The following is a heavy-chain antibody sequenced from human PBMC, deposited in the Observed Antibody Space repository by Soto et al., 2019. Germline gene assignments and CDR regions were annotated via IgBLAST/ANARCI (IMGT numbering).Heavy chain of an antibody. D-gene: IGHD3-22*01. CDR2: INIDGIT. CDR3: ARGDGDNYDGHGYLARH. Sequence: EVQLVESGGGLVQPGGSLRLSCAASGFTFSSYWMHWVRQAPGKGLVWVSRINIDGITSYADSVKGRVNISRDNAKNTLYLQMNTLGAGDTAVYYCARGDGDNYDGHGYLARHWGQGTLVTVSS. CDR1: GFTFSSYW. J-gene: IGHJ4*02. V-gene: IGHV3-74*01.